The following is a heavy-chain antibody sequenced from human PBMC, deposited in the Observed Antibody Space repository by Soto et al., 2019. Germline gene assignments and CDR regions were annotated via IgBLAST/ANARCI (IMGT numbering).Heavy chain of an antibody. Sequence: GLSMSLWWRAAEVNCVAHARSCIIQTPGKGLEWVSGISGSSSGTYYTDSVKGRFTISRDNSKNTVYLQMNSLRGEDTAVYYCAKDPSESFWVYCYAMDVRGQGTADTVFS. V-gene: IGHV3-23*01. J-gene: IGHJ6*01. CDR1: EVNCVAHA. CDR3: AKDPSESFWVYCYAMDV. D-gene: IGHD1-26*01. CDR2: ISGSSSGT.